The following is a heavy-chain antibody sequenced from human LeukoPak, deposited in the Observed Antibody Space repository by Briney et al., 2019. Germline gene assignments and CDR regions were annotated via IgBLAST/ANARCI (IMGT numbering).Heavy chain of an antibody. Sequence: ASVKVPCKASGYTFTSYDINWVRQATGQGLEWMGWMNPNSGNTGYAQKFQGRVTMTRNTSISTAYMELSSLRSEDTAVYYCARRAGGQTYYYYYYMDVWGKGTTVTVSS. J-gene: IGHJ6*03. CDR1: GYTFTSYD. CDR2: MNPNSGNT. V-gene: IGHV1-8*01. CDR3: ARRAGGQTYYYYYYMDV.